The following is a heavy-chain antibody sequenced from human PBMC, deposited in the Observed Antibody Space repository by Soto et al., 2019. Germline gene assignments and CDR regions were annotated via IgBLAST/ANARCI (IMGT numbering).Heavy chain of an antibody. D-gene: IGHD5-18*01. J-gene: IGHJ4*02. CDR1: GGSISSGDYY. CDR3: ASEDTAMGPAIFES. CDR2: IYYSGST. V-gene: IGHV4-30-4*01. Sequence: QVQLQESGPGLVKPSQTLSLTCTVSGGSISSGDYYWNWIRQSPGKGLECIGYIYYSGSTYYNPSLKSQISMSIDTPKNQFSLKLSSVTAADTAMYYCASEDTAMGPAIFESWGQGTLVTVSS.